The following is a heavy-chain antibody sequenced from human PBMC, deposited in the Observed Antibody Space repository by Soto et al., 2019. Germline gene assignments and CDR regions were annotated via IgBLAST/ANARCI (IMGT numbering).Heavy chain of an antibody. CDR1: GLTFSNYA. CDR2: MSGSISTT. V-gene: IGHV3-23*01. J-gene: IGHJ4*02. CDR3: AKNQERELPRVIDF. D-gene: IGHD1-7*01. Sequence: XESLSLSCATSGLTFSNYAMSGVRQAPGGGLEWVSSMSGSISTTYYADSVRGRFTISRDRSKNTLYLQMSSLRAEDTALYYCAKNQERELPRVIDFWGQGTLVTVSS.